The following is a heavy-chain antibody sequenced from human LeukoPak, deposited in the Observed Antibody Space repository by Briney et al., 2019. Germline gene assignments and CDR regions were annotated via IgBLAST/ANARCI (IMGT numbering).Heavy chain of an antibody. J-gene: IGHJ4*02. D-gene: IGHD5-24*01. CDR1: GFTFNNYV. V-gene: IGHV3-64D*06. Sequence: GGSLRLSCSASGFTFNNYVLHWVRQAPGKGLEYVLGFKSKTDETFYSEYVKGRFTVSRDKSENTLYLQMNSLRIDDTAVYYCAVEMTTDFDHWGQGPLVTVSS. CDR2: FKSKTDET. CDR3: AVEMTTDFDH.